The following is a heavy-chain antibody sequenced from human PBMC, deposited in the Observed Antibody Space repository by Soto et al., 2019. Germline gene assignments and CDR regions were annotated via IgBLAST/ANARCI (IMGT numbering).Heavy chain of an antibody. Sequence: PSETLSLTCTVSGGSISSYYWSWILQPAGKGLEWIGRIYTSGSTNYNPSLKSRVTMSVDTSKNQFSLKLSSVTAADTAVYYCARDSYLGRSSIAAPEYYYYGMDVWGQGTTVTVSS. CDR2: IYTSGST. V-gene: IGHV4-4*07. J-gene: IGHJ6*02. CDR3: ARDSYLGRSSIAAPEYYYYGMDV. D-gene: IGHD6-13*01. CDR1: GGSISSYY.